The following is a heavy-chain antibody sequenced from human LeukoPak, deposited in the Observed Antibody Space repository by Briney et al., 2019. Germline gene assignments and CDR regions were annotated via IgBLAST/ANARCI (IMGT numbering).Heavy chain of an antibody. CDR2: IKQDGSEK. CDR1: GFTFSSYW. J-gene: IGHJ4*02. V-gene: IGHV3-7*03. D-gene: IGHD6-13*01. CDR3: AKRGEPGIAAAGTDY. Sequence: GGSLRLSCAASGFTFSSYWMSWVRQAPGKGLEWVANIKQDGSEKYYVDSVKGRFTISRDNAKNSLYLQMNSLRAEDTAVYYCAKRGEPGIAAAGTDYWGQGTLVTVSS.